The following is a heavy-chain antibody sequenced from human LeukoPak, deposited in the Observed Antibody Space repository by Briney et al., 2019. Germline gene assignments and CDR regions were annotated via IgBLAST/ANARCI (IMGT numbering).Heavy chain of an antibody. D-gene: IGHD5-24*01. CDR3: ARERDDYNFLDY. CDR2: IKQDGSEK. V-gene: IGHV3-7*04. CDR1: GFTFDSCW. J-gene: IGHJ4*02. Sequence: SGGSLRLSCAASGFTFDSCWMSWVRQAPRKGLEWVANIKQDGSEKYYVDSVKGRFTISRDNAKKSLYLQMNSLRAEDTAVYYCARERDDYNFLDYWGQGTLVTVSS.